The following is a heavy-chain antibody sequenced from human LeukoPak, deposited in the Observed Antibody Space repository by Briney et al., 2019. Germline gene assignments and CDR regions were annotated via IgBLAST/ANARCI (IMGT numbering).Heavy chain of an antibody. Sequence: GRSLRLSCAASGFTVSSNYMSWVRQAPGKGLEWVSVIYSGGSTYYADSVKGRFTISRDNSKNTLYLQMNSLRAEDTAVYYCAKDLGGAVASYYGMDVWGQGTTVTVSS. CDR3: AKDLGGAVASYYGMDV. CDR1: GFTVSSNY. D-gene: IGHD6-19*01. V-gene: IGHV3-53*05. J-gene: IGHJ6*02. CDR2: IYSGGST.